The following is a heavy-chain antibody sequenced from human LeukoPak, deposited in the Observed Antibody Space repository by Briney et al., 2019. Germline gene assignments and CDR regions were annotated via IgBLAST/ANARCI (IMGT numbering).Heavy chain of an antibody. Sequence: PVKVSCKASGGTFSSYAISWVRQAPGQGLEWMGGIIAIIGTTNYAQKFHGRVTITADESTSTAYMELSSLRSEDTAVYYCARADFYYGSGSYYKKVFDYWGQGTLVTV. CDR2: IIAIIGTT. J-gene: IGHJ4*02. V-gene: IGHV1-69*13. CDR3: ARADFYYGSGSYYKKVFDY. D-gene: IGHD3-10*01. CDR1: GGTFSSYA.